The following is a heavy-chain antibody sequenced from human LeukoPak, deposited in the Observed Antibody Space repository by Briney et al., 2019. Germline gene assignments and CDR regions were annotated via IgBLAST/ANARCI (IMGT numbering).Heavy chain of an antibody. CDR1: GYMFTNYG. D-gene: IGHD6-6*01. CDR3: VRQSRIVARGGDDAFDI. J-gene: IGHJ3*02. CDR2: INTYKGNT. Sequence: ASVKVSCKASGYMFTNYGISWVRQAPGQGLEWMGWINTYKGNTNYAQKLQGRVIMTTDTSTSTAYMELRSLRSDDTAVYYCVRQSRIVARGGDDAFDIWGQGTMVTVSS. V-gene: IGHV1-18*01.